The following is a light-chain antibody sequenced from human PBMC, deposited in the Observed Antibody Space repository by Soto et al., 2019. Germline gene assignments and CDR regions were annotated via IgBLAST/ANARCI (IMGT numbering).Light chain of an antibody. CDR2: GAS. CDR3: QQYGSSPPWT. J-gene: IGKJ1*01. CDR1: QSVSSSY. Sequence: EIVLTQSPGTLSLSPGDRATLSCRASQSVSSSYLAWYQQNPGQAPRLLIYGASSRATGIPDGVSGSGSGTDFTVTISRLEPEDFAVYYCQQYGSSPPWTFGQGTKVEIK. V-gene: IGKV3-20*01.